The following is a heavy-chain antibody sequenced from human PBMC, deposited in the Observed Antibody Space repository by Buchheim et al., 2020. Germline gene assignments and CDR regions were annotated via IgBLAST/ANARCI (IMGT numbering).Heavy chain of an antibody. Sequence: QVQLQESGPGLVKPSETLSLTCTVSGGSISSYYWSWIRQPPGKGLEWIGYIYYSGSTNYNPSLKSRVTISVDTSKNQFCLKLSSVTAADTAVYYCATQVYYDSSGYFNYYYYGMDVWGQGTT. J-gene: IGHJ6*02. D-gene: IGHD3-22*01. CDR3: ATQVYYDSSGYFNYYYYGMDV. V-gene: IGHV4-59*08. CDR1: GGSISSYY. CDR2: IYYSGST.